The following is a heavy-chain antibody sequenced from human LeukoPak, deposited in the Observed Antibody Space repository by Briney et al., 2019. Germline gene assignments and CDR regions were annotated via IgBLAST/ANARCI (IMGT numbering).Heavy chain of an antibody. D-gene: IGHD3-3*01. V-gene: IGHV3-53*01. CDR3: ARVRSYDPKRKVFDY. CDR2: IYNSGST. CDR1: GFTVSSNY. J-gene: IGHJ4*02. Sequence: PGGSLRLSCAASGFTVSSNYMTWVRQALGKGLEWVSVIYNSGSTYYADSVRGRFTISRDNSKNTLFLQMNSLRAEDTAVYYCARVRSYDPKRKVFDYWGQGTLVTVSS.